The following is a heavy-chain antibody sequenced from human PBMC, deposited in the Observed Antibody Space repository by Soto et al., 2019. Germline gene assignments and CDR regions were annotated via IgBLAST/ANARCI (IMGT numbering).Heavy chain of an antibody. CDR3: AKDTSYDFWSGHNWFDP. V-gene: IGHV3-30-3*01. D-gene: IGHD3-3*01. CDR1: GFTLSSYA. J-gene: IGHJ5*02. Sequence: LRLSCAASGFTLSSYAMDGVRQAPGKGLEWVAVISYDGSNKYYADSVKGRFTISRDNAKNSLYLQMNSLRAEDTALYYCAKDTSYDFWSGHNWFDPWGQGTLVTVSS. CDR2: ISYDGSNK.